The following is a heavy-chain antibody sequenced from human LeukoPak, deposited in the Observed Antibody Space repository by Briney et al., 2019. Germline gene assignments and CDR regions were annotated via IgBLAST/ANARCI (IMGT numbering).Heavy chain of an antibody. CDR1: GGSISSSSYY. CDR3: ATLGYCSGGSCRYFDH. Sequence: PSETLSLTCTVSGGSISSSSYYWGWIRQPPGKGLEWIGSIYYSGSTYYNPSLKSRITISVDTSKNQFSLKLSSVTAADTAVYYCATLGYCSGGSCRYFDHWGQGTLVTVS. J-gene: IGHJ4*02. D-gene: IGHD2-15*01. CDR2: IYYSGST. V-gene: IGHV4-39*01.